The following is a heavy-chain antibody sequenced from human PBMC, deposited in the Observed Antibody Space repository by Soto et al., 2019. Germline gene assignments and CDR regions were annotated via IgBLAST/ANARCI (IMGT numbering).Heavy chain of an antibody. CDR2: IIPILGIA. J-gene: IGHJ3*02. CDR3: ARGRVPAAIVEDDAFDI. V-gene: IGHV1-69*02. D-gene: IGHD2-2*01. Sequence: SVKVSCKASGGTFSSYTISWVRQAPGQGLEWMGRIIPILGIADYAQKFQGRVTITADKSTSTAYMELSSLRSEDTAVYYCARGRVPAAIVEDDAFDIWGQGTMVTVSS. CDR1: GGTFSSYT.